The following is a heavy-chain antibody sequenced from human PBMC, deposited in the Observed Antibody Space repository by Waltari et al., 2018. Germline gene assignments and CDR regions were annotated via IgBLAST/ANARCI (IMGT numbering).Heavy chain of an antibody. Sequence: QVQLQESGPGLVKPSETLSLTCAVSGYSISSGYYWGWIRQPPGKGLEWIGSIYHSGSTYYNPSLKSRFTISRDNAKNSLYLQMNSLRAEDTAVYYCARDGGTRCGGDCSPEEEGLFGAFDIWGQGTMVTVSS. D-gene: IGHD2-21*01. J-gene: IGHJ3*02. CDR3: ARDGGTRCGGDCSPEEEGLFGAFDI. V-gene: IGHV4-38-2*02. CDR1: GYSISSGYY. CDR2: IYHSGST.